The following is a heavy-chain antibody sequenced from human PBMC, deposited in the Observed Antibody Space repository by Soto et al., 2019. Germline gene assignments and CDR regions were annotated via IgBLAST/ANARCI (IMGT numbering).Heavy chain of an antibody. CDR2: IYYSGST. J-gene: IGHJ5*02. Sequence: PSETLSLTCTVSGGSISSGGYYWSWIRQHPGKSLEWIGYIYYSGSTYYNPSLKSRVTISVDTSKNQLSLKLSSVTAADTAVYYCGRGGGVYCSSTSCYEGSWFDPWGQGTLVTVSS. D-gene: IGHD2-2*01. V-gene: IGHV4-31*03. CDR1: GGSISSGGYY. CDR3: GRGGGVYCSSTSCYEGSWFDP.